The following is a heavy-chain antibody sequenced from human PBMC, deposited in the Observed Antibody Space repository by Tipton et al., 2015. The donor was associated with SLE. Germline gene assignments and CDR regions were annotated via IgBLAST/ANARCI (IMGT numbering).Heavy chain of an antibody. J-gene: IGHJ4*02. D-gene: IGHD6-13*01. CDR3: TRDSSISTGGEYFDY. CDR1: GDSISSNSAA. CDR2: TYYRSRWYR. V-gene: IGHV6-1*01. Sequence: GLVKPSQTLSLTCAISGDSISSNSAAWNWIRQSPSRGLEWLGRTYYRSRWYRDYAVSVKSRISIDADTSKNQISLHLNSVTPEDTAVYYCTRDSSISTGGEYFDYWGQGTLLTFSS.